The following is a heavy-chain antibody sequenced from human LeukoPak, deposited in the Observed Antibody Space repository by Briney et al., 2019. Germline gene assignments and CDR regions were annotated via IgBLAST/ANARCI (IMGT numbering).Heavy chain of an antibody. J-gene: IGHJ4*02. D-gene: IGHD3-3*01. CDR1: GFTFSSYG. V-gene: IGHV3-30*02. CDR3: AKGGSIFGVVITTFDY. Sequence: GGSLRLSCAASGFTFSSYGMHWVRQAPGKGLEWVAFIRYDGSNKYYADSVKGRFTISRDNTKNSLYLQMNSLRAEDTAVYYCAKGGSIFGVVITTFDYWGQGTLVTVSS. CDR2: IRYDGSNK.